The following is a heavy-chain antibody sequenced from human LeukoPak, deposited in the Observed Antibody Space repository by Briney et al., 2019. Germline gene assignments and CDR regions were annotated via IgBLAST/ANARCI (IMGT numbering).Heavy chain of an antibody. CDR2: MNPNSGNT. J-gene: IGHJ5*02. V-gene: IGHV1-8*03. D-gene: IGHD2/OR15-2a*01. CDR1: GYTFTGYY. Sequence: ASVKVSCKASGYTFTGYYMHWVRQAPGQGLEWMGWMNPNSGNTGYAQKFQGRVTLTRDTSISTAYMELSSLRSEDTAVYYCARNFLPRRANWFDPWGQGTLVTVSS. CDR3: ARNFLPRRANWFDP.